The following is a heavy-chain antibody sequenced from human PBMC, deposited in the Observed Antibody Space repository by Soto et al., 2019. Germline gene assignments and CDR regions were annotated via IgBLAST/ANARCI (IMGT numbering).Heavy chain of an antibody. D-gene: IGHD2-15*01. CDR3: ARQDAPCSGGSCCDFDY. CDR1: GYSFTSYW. J-gene: IGHJ4*02. CDR2: IDPSDSYT. Sequence: PGESLKISCKGSGYSFTSYWISWVRQMPGKGLEWMGRIDPSDSYTNYSPSFQGHVTISADKSISTAYLQWSSLKASDTAMYYCARQDAPCSGGSCCDFDYWGQGTLVTVSS. V-gene: IGHV5-10-1*01.